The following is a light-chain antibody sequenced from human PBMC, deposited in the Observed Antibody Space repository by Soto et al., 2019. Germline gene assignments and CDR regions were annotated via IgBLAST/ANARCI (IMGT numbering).Light chain of an antibody. CDR2: DAS. CDR3: QQRFNWPPIT. Sequence: EIVLTQSPATLSLSPGERATLSCRASHGVGSYLAWYQQKPGQALRLLIYDASSRATGIPARFSGSGSGTDFTLTISSLEPEEFAVYYCQQRFNWPPITFGQGTRLEIK. J-gene: IGKJ5*01. CDR1: HGVGSY. V-gene: IGKV3-11*01.